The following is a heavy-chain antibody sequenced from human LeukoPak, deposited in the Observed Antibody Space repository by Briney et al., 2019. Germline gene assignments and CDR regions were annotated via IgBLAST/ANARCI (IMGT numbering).Heavy chain of an antibody. CDR1: GFTFSSYA. CDR2: IYSGGST. Sequence: SGGSLRLSCAASGFTFSSYAMSWVRQAPGKGLEWVSVIYSGGSTYYADSVKGRFTISRDNSKNTLYLQMNSLRAEDTAVYYCASTGRAYYYGSGSPDYWGQGTLVTVSS. CDR3: ASTGRAYYYGSGSPDY. V-gene: IGHV3-66*01. D-gene: IGHD3-10*01. J-gene: IGHJ4*02.